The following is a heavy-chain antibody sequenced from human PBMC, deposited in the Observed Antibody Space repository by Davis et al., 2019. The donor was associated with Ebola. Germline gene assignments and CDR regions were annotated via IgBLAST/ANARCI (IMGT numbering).Heavy chain of an antibody. CDR3: ARNYGSSHYYYYGMDV. Sequence: ASVKVSCKASGYTFNGYYMHWVRQAPGQGLEWMGWINPNSGVTNYAQKFQGWVTMTRDTSISTAYMELSSLRSEDTAVYYCARNYGSSHYYYYGMDVWGQGTTVTVSS. CDR2: INPNSGVT. J-gene: IGHJ6*02. D-gene: IGHD3-10*01. V-gene: IGHV1-2*04. CDR1: GYTFNGYY.